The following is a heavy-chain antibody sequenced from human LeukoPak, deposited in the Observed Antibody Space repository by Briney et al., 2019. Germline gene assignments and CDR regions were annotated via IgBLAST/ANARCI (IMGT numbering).Heavy chain of an antibody. V-gene: IGHV3-11*01. Sequence: GGSLRLSCAASGFTFSDYYMSWIRQAPGKGLEWVSYISSSGSTIYYADSVKGRFTISRDNSKNTLYLQMNNLRAEDAAVYYCAKPLEKYTYGGNFDYWGQGILVTVSS. D-gene: IGHD4-23*01. J-gene: IGHJ4*02. CDR2: ISSSGSTI. CDR1: GFTFSDYY. CDR3: AKPLEKYTYGGNFDY.